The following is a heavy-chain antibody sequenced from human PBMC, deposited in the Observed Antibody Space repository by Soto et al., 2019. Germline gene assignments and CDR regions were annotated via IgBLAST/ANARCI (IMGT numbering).Heavy chain of an antibody. CDR3: AKVQNFGYYYDSSGYSFDY. D-gene: IGHD3-22*01. Sequence: WGSLRLSCAASGFTFSSYAVSWVRQAPGKGLEWVSVISGGGGNTYNADSVKGRFTISRDNSKNTLYLQMNSLRAEDTAVYYCAKVQNFGYYYDSSGYSFDYWGQGTLVTVSS. V-gene: IGHV3-23*01. J-gene: IGHJ4*02. CDR1: GFTFSSYA. CDR2: ISGGGGNT.